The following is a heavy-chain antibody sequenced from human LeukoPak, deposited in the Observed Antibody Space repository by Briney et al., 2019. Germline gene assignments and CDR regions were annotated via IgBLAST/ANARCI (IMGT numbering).Heavy chain of an antibody. CDR2: IYYTGST. D-gene: IGHD2-8*01. V-gene: IGHV4-59*01. Sequence: SETLSLTCTVSGGSISSYYWNWIRQSPGKGLEWIGYIYYTGSTNYNPSLRSRVTISVDTSKNQFSLKLSSVNAADTAVYYCARKTNDWFDPWGQGTLVTVSS. J-gene: IGHJ5*02. CDR1: GGSISSYY. CDR3: ARKTNDWFDP.